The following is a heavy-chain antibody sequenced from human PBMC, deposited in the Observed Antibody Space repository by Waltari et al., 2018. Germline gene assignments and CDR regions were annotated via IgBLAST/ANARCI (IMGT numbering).Heavy chain of an antibody. CDR1: GFTFSSYG. CDR2: ISYDGSNK. CDR3: AKGGIAAAGTGDY. J-gene: IGHJ4*02. D-gene: IGHD6-13*01. V-gene: IGHV3-30*18. Sequence: QVQLVESGGGVVQPGRSLRLSCAASGFTFSSYGMQWVRQAPGKGLEWVAVISYDGSNKYYADSVKGRFTISRDNSKNTLYLQMNSLRAEDTAVYYCAKGGIAAAGTGDYWGQGTLVTVSS.